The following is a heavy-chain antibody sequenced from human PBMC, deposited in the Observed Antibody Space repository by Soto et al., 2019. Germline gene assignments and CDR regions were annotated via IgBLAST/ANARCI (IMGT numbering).Heavy chain of an antibody. CDR1: GLTFSGSA. Sequence: SVKVSCKASGLTFSGSAFRWVRQIRGRRLEWIGWIVVCSGNTNYAQDFQGRVTIKRDMSTDTVYMELSSLSSEDSAVFFCAADVLTYGNGGYLFDGFDTWAKGTKV. CDR3: AADVLTYGNGGYLFDGFDT. V-gene: IGHV1-58*01. D-gene: IGHD2-15*01. J-gene: IGHJ6*03. CDR2: IVVCSGNT.